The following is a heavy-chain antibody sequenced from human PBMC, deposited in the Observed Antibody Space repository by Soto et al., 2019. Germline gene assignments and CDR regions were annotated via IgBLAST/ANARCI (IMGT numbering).Heavy chain of an antibody. CDR1: GGSISSGGYS. D-gene: IGHD3-3*01. V-gene: IGHV4-30-2*01. J-gene: IGHJ5*02. CDR3: ARVIGTLDDFWSGYYGYNWFDP. CDR2: IYHSGST. Sequence: SETLSLTCAVSGGSISSGGYSWSWIRQPPGKGLEWIGYIYHSGSTYYNPSLKSRVTISVDRSKNQFSLKLSSVTAADTAVYYCARVIGTLDDFWSGYYGYNWFDPWGQGTLVTVSS.